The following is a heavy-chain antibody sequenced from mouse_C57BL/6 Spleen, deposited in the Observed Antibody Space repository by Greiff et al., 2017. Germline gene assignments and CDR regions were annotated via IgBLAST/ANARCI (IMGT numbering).Heavy chain of an antibody. V-gene: IGHV5-6*01. CDR2: ISSGGSYT. J-gene: IGHJ4*01. Sequence: EVKLMESGGDLVKPGGSLKLSCAASGFTFSSSGMSWVRQTPDKRLEWVATISSGGSYTYYPDSVKGRFTIARDNAKNTLYLQMSSLKSEDTAMYYCARQDDGYYGDYAMDYWGQGTSVTVSS. D-gene: IGHD2-3*01. CDR1: GFTFSSSG. CDR3: ARQDDGYYGDYAMDY.